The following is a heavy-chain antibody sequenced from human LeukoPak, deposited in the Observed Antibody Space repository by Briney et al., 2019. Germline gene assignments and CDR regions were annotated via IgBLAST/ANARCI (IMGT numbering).Heavy chain of an antibody. D-gene: IGHD3-10*01. CDR2: ISYDGSNK. J-gene: IGHJ4*02. CDR3: AKIAEWFGESTVDY. Sequence: PGRSLRLSCAASRFTFSSSGMHSVRQAPGKGMEWVAVISYDGSNKYYADSVKGRFTISRDNSKNTLYLQMNSMRAEDTAVYYCAKIAEWFGESTVDYWGQGTLVTVSS. V-gene: IGHV3-30*18. CDR1: RFTFSSSG.